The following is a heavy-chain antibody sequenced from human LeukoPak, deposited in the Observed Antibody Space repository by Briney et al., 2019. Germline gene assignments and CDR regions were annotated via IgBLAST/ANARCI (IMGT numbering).Heavy chain of an antibody. Sequence: LSLTCAVYGGSFSGYYWSWIRQAPGKGLEWVSYISSSGSTIYYADSVKGRFTISRDNAKNSLYLQMNSLRAEDTAVYYCARASSSWYDYWGQGTLVTVSS. CDR1: GGSFSGYY. J-gene: IGHJ4*02. CDR2: ISSSGSTI. D-gene: IGHD6-13*01. V-gene: IGHV3-11*01. CDR3: ARASSSWYDY.